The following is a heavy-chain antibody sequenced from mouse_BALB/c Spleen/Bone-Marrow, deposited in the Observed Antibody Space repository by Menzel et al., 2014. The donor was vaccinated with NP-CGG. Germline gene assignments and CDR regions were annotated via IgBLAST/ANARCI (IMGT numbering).Heavy chain of an antibody. CDR2: INPDSSTI. J-gene: IGHJ1*01. D-gene: IGHD1-1*01. CDR3: ARLNYYGSLFV. CDR1: GFDFSGYW. V-gene: IGHV4-1*02. Sequence: EVKLVESGGGLVQPGGSLKLSCAASGFDFSGYWMSWVRQAPGKGLEWIGEINPDSSTINYTPSLKDKFIISRDNAKNTLYLRMSKVRSEDTALYYCARLNYYGSLFVWGAGTTVTVSS.